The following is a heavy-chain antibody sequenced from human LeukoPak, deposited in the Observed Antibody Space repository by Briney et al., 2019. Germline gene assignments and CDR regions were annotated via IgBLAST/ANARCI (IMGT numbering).Heavy chain of an antibody. CDR3: ARVLASVGRHGMDV. CDR1: GYRFTSYW. V-gene: IGHV5-51*01. J-gene: IGHJ6*02. Sequence: GESLKISCKGSGYRFTSYWIGWVRQMPGKGLEWMGLIYPGDSETRYRPSFQGQVTISADLSINTAYLQLSSLKASDTAMYYCARVLASVGRHGMDVWGQGTTVTVSS. D-gene: IGHD1-26*01. CDR2: IYPGDSET.